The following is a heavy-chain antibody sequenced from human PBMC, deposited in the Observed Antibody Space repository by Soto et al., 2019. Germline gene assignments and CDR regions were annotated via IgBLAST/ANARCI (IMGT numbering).Heavy chain of an antibody. J-gene: IGHJ4*02. D-gene: IGHD4-17*01. CDR1: GYTFTSYG. V-gene: IGHV1-18*01. Sequence: QVQLVQSGAELKKPGASVKVSCKASGYTFTSYGISWVRPAPGQGLEWMGWISAYNGNTKYAQKLQGRVTMTTDTSTSIAYRELRSLRSADTAVYYCARGLEEYGDTSYFDYWGQGTLVTVSS. CDR3: ARGLEEYGDTSYFDY. CDR2: ISAYNGNT.